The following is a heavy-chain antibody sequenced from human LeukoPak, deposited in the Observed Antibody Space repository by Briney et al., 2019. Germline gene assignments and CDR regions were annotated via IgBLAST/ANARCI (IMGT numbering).Heavy chain of an antibody. Sequence: GGSLRLSCVASGFTFSSYAMHWVRQAPGKGLEWVAVISYDGSNKYYADSVKGRFTISRDNSKNTLYLQMNSLRAEDTAVYYCARGHDRFDYWGQGTLVTVSS. J-gene: IGHJ4*02. CDR2: ISYDGSNK. V-gene: IGHV3-30-3*01. CDR3: ARGHDRFDY. D-gene: IGHD3-9*01. CDR1: GFTFSSYA.